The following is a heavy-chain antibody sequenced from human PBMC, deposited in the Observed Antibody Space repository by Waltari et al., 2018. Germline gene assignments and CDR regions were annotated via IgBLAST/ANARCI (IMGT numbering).Heavy chain of an antibody. J-gene: IGHJ4*02. CDR3: ARLPWRSSTAGDDY. CDR1: GYSISSGYY. D-gene: IGHD6-13*01. Sequence: QVQLQESGPGLVKPSETLSLTCAVSGYSISSGYYWGWIRQPPGKGLEWIGSIYHSGSTYYNPSLRSRVTISVDTSKNQFSLKLSSVTAADTAVYYCARLPWRSSTAGDDYWGQGTLVTVSS. CDR2: IYHSGST. V-gene: IGHV4-38-2*01.